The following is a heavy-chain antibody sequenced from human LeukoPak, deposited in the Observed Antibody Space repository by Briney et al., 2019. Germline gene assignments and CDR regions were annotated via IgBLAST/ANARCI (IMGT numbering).Heavy chain of an antibody. Sequence: GGSLRLSCAASGFTFSSYWMSWVRQAPGQGLEWVGSIKQDRSEKNYVDSVKGRFTISRDNAKNSLYLQMDRLRAEDTAVYYCARNRGFVEYGGQGTVVTVSS. D-gene: IGHD5-12*01. CDR2: IKQDRSEK. CDR3: ARNRGFVEY. V-gene: IGHV3-7*05. CDR1: GFTFSSYW. J-gene: IGHJ4*02.